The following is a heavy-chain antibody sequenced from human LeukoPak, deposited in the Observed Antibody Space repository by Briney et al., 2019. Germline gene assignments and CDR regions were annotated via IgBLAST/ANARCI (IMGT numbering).Heavy chain of an antibody. D-gene: IGHD3-22*01. V-gene: IGHV3-11*04. CDR2: ISSSGSTI. Sequence: AGGSLRLSCAASGFTFSDYYMSWIRQAPGKGLEWVSYISSSGSTIYYADSVKGRFTISRDNAKNSLYLQMNSLRAEDTAVYYCARPPYYYDSSGYQNAYWGQGTLVTVSS. J-gene: IGHJ4*02. CDR1: GFTFSDYY. CDR3: ARPPYYYDSSGYQNAY.